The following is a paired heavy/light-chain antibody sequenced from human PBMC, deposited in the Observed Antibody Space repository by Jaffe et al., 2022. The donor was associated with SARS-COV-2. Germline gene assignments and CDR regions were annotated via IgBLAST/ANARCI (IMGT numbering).Heavy chain of an antibody. D-gene: IGHD3-9*01. J-gene: IGHJ6*02. CDR1: GFTFDDYT. Sequence: EVQLVESGGVVVQPGGSLRLSCAASGFTFDDYTMHWVRQAPGKGLEWVSLISWDGGSTYYADSVKGRFTISRDNSKNSLYLQMNSLRTEDTALYYCAKDITLSHYDILTGYSSGYGMDVWGQGTTVTVSS. CDR2: ISWDGGST. V-gene: IGHV3-43*01. CDR3: AKDITLSHYDILTGYSSGYGMDV.
Light chain of an antibody. V-gene: IGKV1-9*01. CDR1: QGISSY. CDR2: AAS. CDR3: QQLNSFT. Sequence: DIQLTQSPSFLSASVGDRVTITCRASQGISSYLAWYQQKPGKAPKLLIYAASTLQSGVPSRFSGSGSGTEFTLTISSLQPEDFATYYCQQLNSFTFGGGTKVEIK. J-gene: IGKJ4*01.